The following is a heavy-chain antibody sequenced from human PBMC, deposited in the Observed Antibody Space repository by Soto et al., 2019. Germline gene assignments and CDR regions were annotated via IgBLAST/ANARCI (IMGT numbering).Heavy chain of an antibody. Sequence: GSLRLSCAASGFTFSSYWMTWVRQAPGMGLEWVANIHLDGSEIYYVDSVKGRFTISRDNTKNSLYLQMNSLRAEDTAVYYCARDLYSISYSSSLDDWGQGTLVTVSS. CDR2: IHLDGSEI. CDR3: ARDLYSISYSSSLDD. CDR1: GFTFSSYW. J-gene: IGHJ4*02. D-gene: IGHD6-13*01. V-gene: IGHV3-7*01.